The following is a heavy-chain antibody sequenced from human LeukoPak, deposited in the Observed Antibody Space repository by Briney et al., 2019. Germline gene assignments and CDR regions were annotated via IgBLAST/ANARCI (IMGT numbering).Heavy chain of an antibody. CDR2: ISTSSSYK. J-gene: IGHJ3*02. CDR1: GFTFSSYS. CDR3: ARVPYYDILTGYYAGAFDI. Sequence: PGGSLRLSCAASGFTFSSYSMNWVRQAPGKGLEWVSSISTSSSYKYYADSVKGRFTISRDNAKNSLYLQMNNLRDEDTALYHCARVPYYDILTGYYAGAFDIWGHGTMVTVSS. V-gene: IGHV3-21*04. D-gene: IGHD3-9*01.